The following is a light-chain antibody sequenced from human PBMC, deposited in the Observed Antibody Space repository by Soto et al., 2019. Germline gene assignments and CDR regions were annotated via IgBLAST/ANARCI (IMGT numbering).Light chain of an antibody. Sequence: SYELTQPPSVSVSPGQTASITCSEDKLGDKYVCWYQQKPGQSPVLVIYQDSKRPSGIPERFSGSNSGNTATLSISGTQAMDEAVYYCQAWASSTVLFGGGTKVTVL. CDR1: KLGDKY. CDR2: QDS. J-gene: IGLJ2*01. V-gene: IGLV3-1*01. CDR3: QAWASSTVL.